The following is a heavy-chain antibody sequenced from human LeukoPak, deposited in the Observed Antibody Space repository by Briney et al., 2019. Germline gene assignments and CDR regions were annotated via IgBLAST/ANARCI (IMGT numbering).Heavy chain of an antibody. CDR3: ARELYDSSGFDY. CDR1: GFTFSSYS. CDR2: ISSSSSYL. V-gene: IGHV3-21*01. D-gene: IGHD3-22*01. Sequence: PGGSLRLSCAASGFTFSSYSMNWVRQAPGKGLEWVSSISSSSSYLYYADSVKGRFTISRDNAKNSLYLQMNSLRAEDMAVYYCARELYDSSGFDYWGQGTLVTVSS. J-gene: IGHJ4*02.